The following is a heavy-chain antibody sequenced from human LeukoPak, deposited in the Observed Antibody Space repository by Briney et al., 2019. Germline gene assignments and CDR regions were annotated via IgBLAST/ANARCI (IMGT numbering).Heavy chain of an antibody. J-gene: IGHJ2*01. Sequence: SETLSLTCVVSGYSISTGYYRGWIRPPPGKGLEWIGIIYHSGNTYHSPSLKSRVTISVDTSKNQFSLNLTSVTAADTAVYYCARRPSGSTAGDHRPDWYFDLWGPGTLVTVSS. V-gene: IGHV4-38-2*01. D-gene: IGHD7-27*01. CDR1: GYSISTGYY. CDR2: IYHSGNT. CDR3: ARRPSGSTAGDHRPDWYFDL.